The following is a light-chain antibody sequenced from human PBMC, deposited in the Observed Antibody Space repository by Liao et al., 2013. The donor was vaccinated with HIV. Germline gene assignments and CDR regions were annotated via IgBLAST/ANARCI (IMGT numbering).Light chain of an antibody. V-gene: IGLV3-25*03. CDR1: ALPNQY. CDR2: KDS. J-gene: IGLJ3*02. Sequence: SYELTQPPSLSVSPGQTARITCSGDALPNQYAYWYQLRPGQAPVLVTYKDSQRPSGIPVRFSGSSSGTTVTLTISGVQAEDEADYYCLAWDSRTNWVFGGGTKLTVL. CDR3: LAWDSRTNWV.